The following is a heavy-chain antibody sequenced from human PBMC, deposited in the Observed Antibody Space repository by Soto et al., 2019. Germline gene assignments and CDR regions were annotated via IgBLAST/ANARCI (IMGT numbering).Heavy chain of an antibody. CDR1: GLPHSSFA. J-gene: IGHJ4*02. V-gene: IGHV3-23*05. CDR3: AKDAVYNDGLWLMDH. Sequence: EVRLLESGGGLVQPGGSLTLSCSASGLPHSSFAMMWVRQAPGKGLQCVAGIYGSGRGIEYADSVKGRFTITRDNYKNTVYLQMTDLRADDTAVYYCAKDAVYNDGLWLMDHWGRGTQVTVSS. CDR2: IYGSGRGI. D-gene: IGHD2-21*01.